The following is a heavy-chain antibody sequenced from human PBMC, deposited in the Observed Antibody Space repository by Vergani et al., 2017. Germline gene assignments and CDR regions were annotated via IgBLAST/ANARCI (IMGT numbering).Heavy chain of an antibody. Sequence: QVQLQESGPGLVRPSQTLSLTCTVSGGSISSGNYYWSWIRQHPGKGLEWIGYIYYSGSTYYNPSLKSRVTISVDTSKNQFSLKLSSVTAADTAVYYCARSAGKSIAARNGFDPWGQGTLVTVSS. CDR3: ARSAGKSIAARNGFDP. J-gene: IGHJ5*02. CDR1: GGSISSGNYY. V-gene: IGHV4-31*03. CDR2: IYYSGST. D-gene: IGHD6-6*01.